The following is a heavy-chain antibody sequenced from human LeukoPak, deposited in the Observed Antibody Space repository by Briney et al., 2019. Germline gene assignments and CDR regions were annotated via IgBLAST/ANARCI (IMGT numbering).Heavy chain of an antibody. CDR2: IYYSGST. V-gene: IGHV4-59*12. CDR1: GGSISSYY. J-gene: IGHJ6*02. CDR3: ARGQAHYYYGMDV. Sequence: PSETLSLTCTVSGGSISSYYWSWIRQPPGKGLEWIGYIYYSGSTNYNPSLKSRVTISVDTSKNQFSLKLSSVTAADTAVYYCARGQAHYYYGMDVWGQGTTVTVSS.